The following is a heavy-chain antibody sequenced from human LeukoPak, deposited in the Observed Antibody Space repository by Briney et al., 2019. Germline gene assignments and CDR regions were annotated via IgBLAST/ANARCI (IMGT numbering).Heavy chain of an antibody. CDR3: AKGEYSSSSQVFDY. V-gene: IGHV3-30*02. J-gene: IGHJ4*02. CDR1: GLRFSTYG. Sequence: GALRLSFAASGLRFSTYGMHWVRQAPGKGLEWVAFIRYDGSNKFYADSVKGRFTISRDNSKNTLYLQMNSLRGEDTAVYYCAKGEYSSSSQVFDYWGQGTLVTVSS. D-gene: IGHD6-6*01. CDR2: IRYDGSNK.